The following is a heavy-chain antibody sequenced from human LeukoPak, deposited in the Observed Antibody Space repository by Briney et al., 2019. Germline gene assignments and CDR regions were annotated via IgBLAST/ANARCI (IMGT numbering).Heavy chain of an antibody. D-gene: IGHD5/OR15-5a*01. CDR3: ARVRVSIYYYMDV. V-gene: IGHV3-21*01. CDR2: ISSSSSYI. Sequence: GGPLRLSCEASGFTFNTYSMNWARQAPGKGLEWVSSISSSSSYIYYADSVKGRFTISRDNAKNSLYLQMNSLRAEDTAVYYCARVRVSIYYYMDVWGKGTTVTVSS. J-gene: IGHJ6*03. CDR1: GFTFNTYS.